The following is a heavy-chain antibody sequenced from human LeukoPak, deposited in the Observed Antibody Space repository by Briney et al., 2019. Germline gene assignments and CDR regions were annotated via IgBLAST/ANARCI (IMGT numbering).Heavy chain of an antibody. V-gene: IGHV3-23*01. J-gene: IGHJ3*02. Sequence: GGSLRLSCAASGFTFSSYAMSWVRQAPGKGLEWVSAISGSGGSTYYADSVKGRFTISRDNSKNTLYLQMNSLRAEDTAVYYCATNHRSVMDDYVWGSPLADAFDIWGQGTMVTVSS. CDR1: GFTFSSYA. D-gene: IGHD3-16*01. CDR3: ATNHRSVMDDYVWGSPLADAFDI. CDR2: ISGSGGST.